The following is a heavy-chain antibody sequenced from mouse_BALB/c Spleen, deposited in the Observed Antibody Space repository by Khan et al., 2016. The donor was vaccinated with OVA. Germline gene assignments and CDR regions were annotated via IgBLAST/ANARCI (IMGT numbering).Heavy chain of an antibody. CDR2: ITYSGST. D-gene: IGHD1-2*01. V-gene: IGHV3-2*02. Sequence: EVQLQESGPGLVKPSQSLSLTCTVTGYSITSGYVWNWNRQFPGNKLEWMGYITYSGSTNYNPYLKSQISITRDTSNNQSYLQLNSLTTEDSASYYCARTARINYWGEGTTLTVSS. CDR1: GYSITSGYV. J-gene: IGHJ2*01. CDR3: ARTARINY.